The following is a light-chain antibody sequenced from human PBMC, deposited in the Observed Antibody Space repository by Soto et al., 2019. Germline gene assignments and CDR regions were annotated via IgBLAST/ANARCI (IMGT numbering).Light chain of an antibody. CDR1: QSISNW. CDR2: AAS. J-gene: IGKJ4*01. V-gene: IGKV1-5*01. CDR3: QQYNSYSVT. Sequence: DVQMTQSPSTLSASIGDRVTITCRASQSISNWLAWYQQKPGKAPKLLIYAASSLQSGVPSRFRGNGSGTDFTITINSLQSDDFAPYSCQQYNSYSVTFGGGTKVEMK.